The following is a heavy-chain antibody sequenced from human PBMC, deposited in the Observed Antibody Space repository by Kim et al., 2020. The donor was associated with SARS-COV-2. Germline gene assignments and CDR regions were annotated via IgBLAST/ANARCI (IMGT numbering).Heavy chain of an antibody. CDR1: GGSISSSSYY. D-gene: IGHD3-9*01. J-gene: IGHJ4*02. V-gene: IGHV4-39*01. CDR2: IYYSGST. Sequence: SETLSLTCTVSGGSISSSSYYWGWIRQPPGKGLEWIGSIYYSGSTYYNPSLKSRVTISVDTSKNQFSLKLSSVTAADTAVYYCARQATGYFDWLCWFGYWGQGTLVTVSS. CDR3: ARQATGYFDWLCWFGY.